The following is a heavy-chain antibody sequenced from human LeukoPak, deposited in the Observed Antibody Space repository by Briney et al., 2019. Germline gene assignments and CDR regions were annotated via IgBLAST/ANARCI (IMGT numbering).Heavy chain of an antibody. CDR3: ARGVTIFGVVSRGDAFDI. J-gene: IGHJ3*02. D-gene: IGHD3-3*01. Sequence: GASVKVSCKASGYTFTGYYMHWVRQAPGQGLEWMGWINPNSGGTNYAQKFQGRVTMTRDTSISTAYMELSRLRSDDTAVYYCARGVTIFGVVSRGDAFDIWGQGTMVTVSS. V-gene: IGHV1-2*02. CDR1: GYTFTGYY. CDR2: INPNSGGT.